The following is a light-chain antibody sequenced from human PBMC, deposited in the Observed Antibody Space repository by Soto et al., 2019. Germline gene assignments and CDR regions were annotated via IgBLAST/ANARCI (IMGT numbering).Light chain of an antibody. J-gene: IGKJ3*01. CDR3: QQYYTYSGT. Sequence: DIQMTQSPSSLSASVGDRVTITCRASQIINTWLAWYQQKPGKAPKLLIYRASNLVNGVPSRFSGSGSGTEFTLTISSLQPDDFSIYYCQQYYTYSGTFGPGTKVHL. V-gene: IGKV1-5*03. CDR1: QIINTW. CDR2: RAS.